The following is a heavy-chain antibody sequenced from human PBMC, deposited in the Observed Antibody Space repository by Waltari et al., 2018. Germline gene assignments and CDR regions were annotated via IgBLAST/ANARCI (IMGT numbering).Heavy chain of an antibody. Sequence: EVQLVESGGGLVKSGGSLRLSCAASGFTFSSYSMNWVRQAPGKGLEWVSSISSSSSYIYYADSVKGRFTISRDNAKNSLYLQMNSLRAEDTAVYYCARPANDAFDIWGQGTMVTVSS. V-gene: IGHV3-21*01. J-gene: IGHJ3*02. CDR2: ISSSSSYI. CDR1: GFTFSSYS. CDR3: ARPANDAFDI. D-gene: IGHD2-2*01.